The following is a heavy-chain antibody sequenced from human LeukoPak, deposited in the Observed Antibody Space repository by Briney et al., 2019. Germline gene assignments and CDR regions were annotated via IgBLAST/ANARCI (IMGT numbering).Heavy chain of an antibody. CDR3: AGARLRLAVFDY. D-gene: IGHD6-19*01. CDR1: GYTFTSYY. V-gene: IGHV1-46*01. J-gene: IGHJ4*02. Sequence: GASVKVSCKASGYTFTSYYLYWVRQAPGQGLEWMGMINPSGGSTTYAQKFQGRVTLTRDTSTSTVYMDLSSLRSEDTAVYHCAGARLRLAVFDYWGQGTLVTVSS. CDR2: INPSGGST.